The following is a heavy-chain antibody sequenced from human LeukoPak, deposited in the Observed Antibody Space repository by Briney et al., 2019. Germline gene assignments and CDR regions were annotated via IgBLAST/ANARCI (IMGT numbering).Heavy chain of an antibody. CDR3: ARSPSRGYSGYDLAY. J-gene: IGHJ4*02. CDR1: GYTFTGYY. CDR2: INPNSGGT. D-gene: IGHD5-12*01. V-gene: IGHV1-2*02. Sequence: ASVKVSCKASGYTFTGYYMHWVRQAPGQGLEWMGWINPNSGGTNYAQKFQGRVTMTRDTSISAAYMVLSRLRSDDTAVYYCARSPSRGYSGYDLAYWGQGTLVTVSS.